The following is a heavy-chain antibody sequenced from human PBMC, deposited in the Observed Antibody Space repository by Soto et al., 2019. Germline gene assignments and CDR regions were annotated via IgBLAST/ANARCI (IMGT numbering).Heavy chain of an antibody. J-gene: IGHJ4*02. CDR3: ARSALGLATLKILDF. Sequence: QLQLQESGPGLVKPSETLSLTCTVSGDSISSSSYYWAWIRQPPGKGLEWVGSIFYSGNTYYNPSLKSRVTISVDTSKNQFSLKLTSVTAADTAIYYCARSALGLATLKILDFWGQGSLVTVSS. CDR2: IFYSGNT. CDR1: GDSISSSSYY. V-gene: IGHV4-39*01. D-gene: IGHD3-3*02.